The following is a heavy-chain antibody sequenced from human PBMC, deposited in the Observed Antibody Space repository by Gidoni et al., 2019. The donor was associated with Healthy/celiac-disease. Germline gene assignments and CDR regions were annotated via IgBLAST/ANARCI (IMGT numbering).Heavy chain of an antibody. D-gene: IGHD6-13*01. CDR2: IIPIFGTA. V-gene: IGHV1-69*01. Sequence: QVQLVQSGAEVKTPASSVKVSCTASRGTFSSYAISWVRQAPGQGLEWMGGIIPIFGTANYEQKFQGRVTITADESTSTAYMELSSLRSEDTAVYYCARDENSWYKAFDIWGQGTMVTVSS. J-gene: IGHJ3*02. CDR1: RGTFSSYA. CDR3: ARDENSWYKAFDI.